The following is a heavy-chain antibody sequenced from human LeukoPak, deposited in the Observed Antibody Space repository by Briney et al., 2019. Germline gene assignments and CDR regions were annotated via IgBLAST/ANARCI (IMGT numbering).Heavy chain of an antibody. CDR1: GGSISSSSYY. Sequence: SETLSLTCTVSGGSISSSSYYWGWIRQPPGKGLEWIGSIYYSGSTYHNPSLKSRVTISVDTSKNQFSLKLSSVTAADTAVYYCASNHSPGYCSSTSCPFDYWGQGTLVTVSS. CDR2: IYYSGST. D-gene: IGHD2-2*01. CDR3: ASNHSPGYCSSTSCPFDY. V-gene: IGHV4-39*01. J-gene: IGHJ4*02.